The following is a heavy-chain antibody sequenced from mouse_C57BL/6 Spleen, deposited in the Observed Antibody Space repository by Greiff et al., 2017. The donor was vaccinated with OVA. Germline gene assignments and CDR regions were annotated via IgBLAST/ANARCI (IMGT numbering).Heavy chain of an antibody. CDR1: GYTFTDYY. CDR2: IYPGSGNT. CDR3: ARGDKNWYFDY. Sequence: QVQLQQSGAELVRPGASVKLSCKASGYTFTDYYINWVKQRPGQGLEWIARIYPGSGNTYYNEKFKGKATLTAEKSSSTAYMQLSSLTSEDSAVYFCARGDKNWYFDYWGQGTTLTVSS. J-gene: IGHJ2*01. D-gene: IGHD4-1*01. V-gene: IGHV1-76*01.